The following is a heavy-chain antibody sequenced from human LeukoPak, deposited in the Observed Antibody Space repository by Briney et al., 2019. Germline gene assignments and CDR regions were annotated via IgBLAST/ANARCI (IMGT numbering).Heavy chain of an antibody. J-gene: IGHJ4*02. Sequence: PGGSLRLSCAASGFTFSDYYMSWIRQAPGKGLEWVSYISSSGSTIYYADSVKGRFTISRDNAKNSLYLQMNSLRAEDTALYYCAKDNSAGTYFDYWGQGTLVTVSS. CDR3: AKDNSAGTYFDY. CDR2: ISSSGSTI. D-gene: IGHD6-13*01. CDR1: GFTFSDYY. V-gene: IGHV3-11*01.